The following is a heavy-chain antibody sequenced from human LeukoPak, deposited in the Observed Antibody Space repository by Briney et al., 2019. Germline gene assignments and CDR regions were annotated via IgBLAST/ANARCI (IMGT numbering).Heavy chain of an antibody. V-gene: IGHV1-3*01. CDR1: GYTFTSYA. J-gene: IGHJ6*02. D-gene: IGHD5-18*01. CDR3: ARAWPAMDYYYGMDV. CDR2: INAGNGNT. Sequence: ASVKVSCKASGYTFTSYAMHWVRQAPGQRLEWMGWINAGNGNTKYSQKFQGRVTITRDTSASTAYMELSSLRSEDTAVYYCARAWPAMDYYYGMDVWGQGTTVTVSS.